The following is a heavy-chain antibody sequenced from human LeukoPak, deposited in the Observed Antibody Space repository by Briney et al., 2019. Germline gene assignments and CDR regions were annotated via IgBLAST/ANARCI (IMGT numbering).Heavy chain of an antibody. CDR2: INPSGGST. V-gene: IGHV1-46*01. CDR1: GYTFTSYY. CDR3: ATSSGWEYYFDY. J-gene: IGHJ4*02. D-gene: IGHD6-19*01. Sequence: ASVKVSCKASGYTFTSYYMHWVRQAPGQGLEWMGIINPSGGSTSYAQKFQGRVTMTRDTSISTAYMELSRLRSDDTAVYYCATSSGWEYYFDYWGQGTLVTVSS.